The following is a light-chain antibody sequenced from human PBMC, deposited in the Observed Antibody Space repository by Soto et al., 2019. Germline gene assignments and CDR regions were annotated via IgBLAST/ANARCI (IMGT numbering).Light chain of an antibody. J-gene: IGKJ1*01. CDR2: KAS. CDR3: QHYNSYSEA. CDR1: QTISSW. Sequence: DIQMTQSPSTLSGSGGDRVNITCRASQTISSWLAWYQQKPGKAPKLVIYKASTLKSGVPSRFSGSGSGTEFTLTISSLKNDDFATYYCQHYNSYSEAFGQGTKVDIK. V-gene: IGKV1-5*03.